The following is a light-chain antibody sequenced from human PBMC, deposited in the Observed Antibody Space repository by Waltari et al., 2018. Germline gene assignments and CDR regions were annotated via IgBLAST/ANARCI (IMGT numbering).Light chain of an antibody. CDR2: RNN. Sequence: QSVLTQPPSASGSPGRRVPISCSGSSSNIGSNPVHWYQPLPGTAPKLLIYRNNQRPSGVPDRFSGSKSGTSASLAISGLQSEDEADYYCAAWDDSLNGYVFGTGTKVTVL. J-gene: IGLJ1*01. V-gene: IGLV1-44*01. CDR1: SSNIGSNP. CDR3: AAWDDSLNGYV.